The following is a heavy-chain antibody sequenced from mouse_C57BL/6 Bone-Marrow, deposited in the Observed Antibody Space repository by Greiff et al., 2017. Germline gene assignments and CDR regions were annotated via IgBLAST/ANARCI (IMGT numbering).Heavy chain of an antibody. CDR2: IWSGGST. V-gene: IGHV2-2*01. CDR1: GFSLTSYG. CDR3: ARNYGSSYVSYWYFDV. Sequence: QVQLKESGPGLVQPSQSLSITCTVSGFSLTSYGVHWVRQSPGKGLEWLGVIWSGGSTDYNAAFISRLSISKDNSKSQVFFKMNSLQADDTAIYYCARNYGSSYVSYWYFDVWGTGTTVTVSS. D-gene: IGHD1-1*01. J-gene: IGHJ1*03.